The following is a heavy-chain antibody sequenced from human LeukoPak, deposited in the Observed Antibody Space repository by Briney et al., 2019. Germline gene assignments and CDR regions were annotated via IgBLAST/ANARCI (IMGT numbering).Heavy chain of an antibody. V-gene: IGHV1-2*02. J-gene: IGHJ4*02. D-gene: IGHD6-13*01. CDR2: INPNSGGT. Sequence: ASVKVSCKASGYTFTGYYMHWVRQAPGQGLEWMGWINPNSGGTNYAQRFQGRVTMTRDTSISTAYMELSRLRSDDTAVYYCASIAAAGTGGDYWGQGTLVTVSS. CDR3: ASIAAAGTGGDY. CDR1: GYTFTGYY.